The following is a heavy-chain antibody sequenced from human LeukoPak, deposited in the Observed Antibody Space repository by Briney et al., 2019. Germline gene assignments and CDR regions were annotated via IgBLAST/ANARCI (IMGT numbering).Heavy chain of an antibody. V-gene: IGHV1-18*01. D-gene: IGHD2-15*01. CDR2: ISAYNGNT. J-gene: IGHJ4*02. Sequence: ASVKVSCKASGYTFTGYGISWVRQAPGQGLEWMGWISAYNGNTNYAQKLQGRVTMTTDTSTSTAYMELRSLRSDDTAVYYCARDRYCSGGSCYYLDYWGQGTLVTVSS. CDR3: ARDRYCSGGSCYYLDY. CDR1: GYTFTGYG.